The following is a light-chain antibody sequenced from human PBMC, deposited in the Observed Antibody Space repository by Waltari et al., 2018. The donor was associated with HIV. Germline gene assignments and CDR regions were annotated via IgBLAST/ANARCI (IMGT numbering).Light chain of an antibody. J-gene: IGKJ5*01. V-gene: IGKV3-11*01. CDR2: EAS. CDR3: QQRSDWPPRIT. Sequence: EIVLTQSPATLSLSPGERATLSCRASHSINNYLAWYQHKPGQAPRLLIYEASNRATGIPARFSGRGSGTDFTLTISSLEPEDFALYYCQQRSDWPPRITFGQGTRLEIK. CDR1: HSINNY.